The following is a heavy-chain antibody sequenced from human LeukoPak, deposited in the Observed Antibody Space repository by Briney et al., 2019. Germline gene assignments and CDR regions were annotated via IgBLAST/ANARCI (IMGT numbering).Heavy chain of an antibody. CDR1: GFTFSGYA. D-gene: IGHD2-21*01. CDR2: ISSSSNII. Sequence: PGGSLRLSCAASGFTFSGYAMNWVRQAPGKGLEWVSHIYISSSSNIISYADSVKGRFTISRANAQNPLYLQMNGLRDEDTAVYYCVRDRAYSFDYWGQGILVTVSS. J-gene: IGHJ4*02. V-gene: IGHV3-48*02. CDR3: VRDRAYSFDY.